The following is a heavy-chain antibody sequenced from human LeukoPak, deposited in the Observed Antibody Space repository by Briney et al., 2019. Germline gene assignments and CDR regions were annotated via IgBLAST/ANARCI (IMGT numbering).Heavy chain of an antibody. CDR2: INPNSGDT. J-gene: IGHJ4*02. D-gene: IGHD2-2*01. CDR3: ARDGYCGSTSCCGY. V-gene: IGHV1-2*06. Sequence: ASVKISCXASGYTFTGYYMHWGRQAPGQGLGWMGRINPNSGDTNYAQKFQGRVTMTRDTSISTAYMELSRLRSDDTAVYYCARDGYCGSTSCCGYWGQGTLVTVSS. CDR1: GYTFTGYY.